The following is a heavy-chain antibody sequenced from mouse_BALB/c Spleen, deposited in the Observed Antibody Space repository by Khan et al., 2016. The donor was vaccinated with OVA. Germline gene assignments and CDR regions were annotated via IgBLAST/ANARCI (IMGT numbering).Heavy chain of an antibody. V-gene: IGHV1-53*01. CDR1: GYTFTSYQ. Sequence: VQLQESGTELVKPGASVRLSCKASGYTFTSYQMYWVKQRPGQGLEWIGEITPSNGGTNSNQKFKGKATLTADKSSRTAFMQLSSLTSEDSAVYYCIRGGYGGFAYWGQGTLVTVSA. J-gene: IGHJ3*01. CDR3: IRGGYGGFAY. CDR2: ITPSNGGT. D-gene: IGHD3-1*01.